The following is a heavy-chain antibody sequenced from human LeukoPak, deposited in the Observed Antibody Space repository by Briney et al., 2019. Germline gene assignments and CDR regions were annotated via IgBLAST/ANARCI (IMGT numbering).Heavy chain of an antibody. CDR3: ARGKGGWYASYYYYYMDV. Sequence: PSETLSLTCTVSGYSISSGYYWGWIRQPPGKGLEWIGSIYHSGRTFYNPSLKSRVTISVDTSKNQISLKLSSVTAADTAVYYCARGKGGWYASYYYYYMDVWGKGTTVTVSS. V-gene: IGHV4-38-2*02. CDR1: GYSISSGYY. D-gene: IGHD6-19*01. CDR2: IYHSGRT. J-gene: IGHJ6*03.